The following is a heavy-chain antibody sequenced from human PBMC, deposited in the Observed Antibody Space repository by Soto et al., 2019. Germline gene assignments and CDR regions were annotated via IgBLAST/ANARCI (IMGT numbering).Heavy chain of an antibody. V-gene: IGHV3-23*01. CDR2: ISGSGGST. Sequence: GGSLRLSCVASGFTFSSYAMSWVRQAPGKGLEWVSAISGSGGSTYYADSVKGRFTISRDNSKNTLYLQMNSLRAEDTAVYYCAKDAPVIVVVVADYYGMDVWGQGTTVTVSS. CDR1: GFTFSSYA. CDR3: AKDAPVIVVVVADYYGMDV. J-gene: IGHJ6*02. D-gene: IGHD2-15*01.